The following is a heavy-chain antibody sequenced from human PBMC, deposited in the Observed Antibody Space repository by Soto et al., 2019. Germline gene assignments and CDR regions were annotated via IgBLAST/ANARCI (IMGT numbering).Heavy chain of an antibody. CDR2: IYPGDSDT. Sequence: GESVKISCTGSGYAFTSYWIAWVRQMPGKGLEWMGIIYPGDSDTRYSPSFQGQVTISADKSITTAYLQWSSLKASDTAMYYCARGYCTTTICDPWFDPWGQGTLVTVSS. D-gene: IGHD2-2*01. CDR3: ARGYCTTTICDPWFDP. V-gene: IGHV5-51*01. CDR1: GYAFTSYW. J-gene: IGHJ5*02.